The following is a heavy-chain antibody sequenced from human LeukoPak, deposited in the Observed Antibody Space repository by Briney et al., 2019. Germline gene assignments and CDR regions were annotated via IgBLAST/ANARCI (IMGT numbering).Heavy chain of an antibody. CDR1: GVTFSSYA. D-gene: IGHD3-16*01. CDR2: ISGSGGST. V-gene: IGHV3-23*01. CDR3: AKDDDWGRYKH. Sequence: GGSLRLSCAASGVTFSSYATNWVRQAPAKGLEWVSAISGSGGSTYYADSVKGRFTISRDNSKNTQSLQMNSLRAEDTAVYYCAKDDDWGRYKHWGQGTLVTVSS. J-gene: IGHJ1*01.